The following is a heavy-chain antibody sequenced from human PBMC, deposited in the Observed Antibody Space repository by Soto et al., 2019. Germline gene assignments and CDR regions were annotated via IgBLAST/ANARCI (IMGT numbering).Heavy chain of an antibody. Sequence: SGPTLVNPTQTLTLTCTFSGFSLSTSGVGVGWIRQPPGKALEWLALIYWDDDKRYSPSLKSRLTITKDTSKNQVVLTMTNMDPVDTATYYCAHTRYNWNPHGFYFDYWGQGTLVTVSS. CDR3: AHTRYNWNPHGFYFDY. V-gene: IGHV2-5*02. D-gene: IGHD1-20*01. CDR1: GFSLSTSGVG. CDR2: IYWDDDK. J-gene: IGHJ4*02.